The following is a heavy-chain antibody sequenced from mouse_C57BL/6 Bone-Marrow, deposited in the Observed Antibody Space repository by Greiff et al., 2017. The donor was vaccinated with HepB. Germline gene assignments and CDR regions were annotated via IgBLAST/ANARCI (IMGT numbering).Heavy chain of an antibody. CDR3: TRPSYYYGSSYGWYFDV. J-gene: IGHJ1*03. V-gene: IGHV6-6*01. D-gene: IGHD1-1*01. Sequence: EVKLVESGGGLVQPGGSMKLSCAASGFTFSDAWMDWVRQSPEKGLEWVAEIRNKANNHATYYAESVKGRFTISRDDSKSSVYLQMNSLRAEDTGIYYCTRPSYYYGSSYGWYFDVWGTGTTVTVSS. CDR2: IRNKANNHAT. CDR1: GFTFSDAW.